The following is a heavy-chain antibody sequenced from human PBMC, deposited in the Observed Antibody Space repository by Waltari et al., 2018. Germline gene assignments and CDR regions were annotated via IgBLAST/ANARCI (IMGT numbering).Heavy chain of an antibody. CDR1: GFTFSSYA. J-gene: IGHJ6*02. CDR3: ANTVVREQQYYYYGMDV. Sequence: GGGLVQPGGSLRLSCAASGFTFSSYAMSWVRQAPGKGLEWVSAISGSGGSTYYADSVKGRFTISRDNSKNTLYLQMNSLRAEDTAVYYCANTVVREQQYYYYGMDVWGQGTTVTVSS. CDR2: ISGSGGST. D-gene: IGHD3-10*01. V-gene: IGHV3-23*01.